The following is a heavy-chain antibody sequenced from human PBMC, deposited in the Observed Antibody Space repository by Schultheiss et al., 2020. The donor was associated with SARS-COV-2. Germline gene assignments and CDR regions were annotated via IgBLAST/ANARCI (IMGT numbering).Heavy chain of an antibody. V-gene: IGHV3-30*04. CDR2: ISYDGSNK. Sequence: GGSLRLSCAASGFTFSSYAMHWVRQAPGKGLEWVAVISYDGSNKYYADSVKGRFTISRDNSKNTLYLQMNSLSAEDSAVYYCARDRGATPLFGYWGQGTLVTVSS. J-gene: IGHJ4*02. CDR1: GFTFSSYA. D-gene: IGHD1-26*01. CDR3: ARDRGATPLFGY.